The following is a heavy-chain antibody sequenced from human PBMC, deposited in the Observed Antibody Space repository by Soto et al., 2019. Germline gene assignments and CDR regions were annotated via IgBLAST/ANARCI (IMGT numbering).Heavy chain of an antibody. CDR2: TYYRSKWYN. J-gene: IGHJ6*02. CDR1: GDSVSSNSAA. D-gene: IGHD6-19*01. Sequence: SQTLSLTCAISGDSVSSNSAAWNWIRQSPSRGLEWLGRTYYRSKWYNDYAVSVKSRITINPDTSKNQFSLQLNSVTPEDTAVYYCAREEGIAVAGTNFFYGMDVWGQGTTVNVSS. V-gene: IGHV6-1*01. CDR3: AREEGIAVAGTNFFYGMDV.